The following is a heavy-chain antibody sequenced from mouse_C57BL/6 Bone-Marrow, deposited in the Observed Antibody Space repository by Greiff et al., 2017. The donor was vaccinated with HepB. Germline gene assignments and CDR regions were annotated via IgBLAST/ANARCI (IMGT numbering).Heavy chain of an antibody. CDR3: SRKEDYGSSGFAY. D-gene: IGHD1-1*01. Sequence: QVQLQQSGPELVKPGASVKISCKASGYAFSSSWMNWVKQRPGKGLEWIGRIYPGDGDTNYNGKFKGKATLTADKSSSTAYMQLSSLTSEDSAVYFCSRKEDYGSSGFAYWGQGTLVTVSA. J-gene: IGHJ3*01. CDR2: IYPGDGDT. CDR1: GYAFSSSW. V-gene: IGHV1-82*01.